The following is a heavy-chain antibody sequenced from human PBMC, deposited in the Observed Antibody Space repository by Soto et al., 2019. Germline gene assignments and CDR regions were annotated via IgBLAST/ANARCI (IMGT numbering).Heavy chain of an antibody. V-gene: IGHV3-30*04. J-gene: IGHJ4*02. CDR1: GFTFSSYA. CDR2: ISYDGRDK. CDR3: GRSAAGSYPRYDY. Sequence: GGSLRLSCAASGFTFSSYAMHWVRQAPGTGLEWVAVISYDGRDKYYPDSVKGRFTISRDNSKNTLYLQMNSLRAEDTAVYYCGRSAAGSYPRYDYWGQGTRVTVSS. D-gene: IGHD1-26*01.